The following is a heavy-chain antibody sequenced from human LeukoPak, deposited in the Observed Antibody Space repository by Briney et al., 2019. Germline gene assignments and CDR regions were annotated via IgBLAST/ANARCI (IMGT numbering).Heavy chain of an antibody. D-gene: IGHD3-9*01. CDR1: GYTFTGYY. CDR2: INPNSGGT. J-gene: IGHJ4*02. CDR3: ARLKYDILTGYRYVDY. V-gene: IGHV1-2*02. Sequence: GASVKVSCKASGYTFTGYYMHWVRQAPGQGLEWMGWINPNSGGTNYAQKFQGRVTMTRDTSISTAYMELSRLRSDDTAVYYCARLKYDILTGYRYVDYWGQGTLVTVSS.